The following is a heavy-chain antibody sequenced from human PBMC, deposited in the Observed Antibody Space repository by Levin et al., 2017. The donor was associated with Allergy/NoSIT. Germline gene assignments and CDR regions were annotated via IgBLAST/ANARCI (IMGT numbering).Heavy chain of an antibody. D-gene: IGHD3-10*01. V-gene: IGHV4-39*01. CDR2: IYYSGST. CDR3: ARHRAPNYGSGSYLYYYYYMDV. CDR1: GGSISSSSYY. J-gene: IGHJ6*03. Sequence: ASETLSLTCTVSGGSISSSSYYWGWIRQPPGKGLEWIGSIYYSGSTYYNPSLKSRVTISVDTSKNQFSLKLSSVTAADTAVYYCARHRAPNYGSGSYLYYYYYMDVWGKGTTVTVSS.